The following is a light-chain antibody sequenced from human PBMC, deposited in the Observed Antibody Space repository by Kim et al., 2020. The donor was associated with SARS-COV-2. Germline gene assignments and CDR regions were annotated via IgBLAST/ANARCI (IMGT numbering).Light chain of an antibody. J-gene: IGLJ2*01. V-gene: IGLV1-47*01. CDR1: SSNIGSNY. Sequence: ELTQPPSASGTPGQRVTISCSGSSSNIGSNYVYWYQQLPGTAPKLLIYRNNQRPSGVPDRFSGSNSGTSASLAISGLRSEDEADYYCAAWDDSLSGVVFGGGTQLTVL. CDR2: RNN. CDR3: AAWDDSLSGVV.